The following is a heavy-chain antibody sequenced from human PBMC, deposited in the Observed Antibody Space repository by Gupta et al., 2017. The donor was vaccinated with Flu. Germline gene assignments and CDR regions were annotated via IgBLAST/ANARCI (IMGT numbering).Heavy chain of an antibody. CDR3: ARDQQWLDY. Sequence: EVHLAESGGGLVKPGGSLRLSCAASGFTFNTYSRAWVRQAPGKGLEWVSSISSSGTQIYYADSVKGRFIISRDNTKNSLYLHMNSLRAEDTAVYYCARDQQWLDYWGQGTLVTVSS. D-gene: IGHD6-19*01. CDR2: ISSSGTQI. CDR1: GFTFNTYS. V-gene: IGHV3-21*01. J-gene: IGHJ4*02.